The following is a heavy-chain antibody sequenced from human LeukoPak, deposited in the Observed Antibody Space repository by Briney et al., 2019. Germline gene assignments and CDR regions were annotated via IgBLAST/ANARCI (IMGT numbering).Heavy chain of an antibody. CDR1: GYTFTSYD. CDR3: ARGPGYSSGWYVPNWFDP. CDR2: LNPNSGNT. V-gene: IGHV1-8*01. D-gene: IGHD6-19*01. Sequence: ASVKVSCKASGYTFTSYDINWVRQATGQGLEWMGWLNPNSGNTGYAQKFQGRVTMTRNTSISTAYMELSSLRSEDTAVYYCARGPGYSSGWYVPNWFDPWGQGTLVTVSS. J-gene: IGHJ5*02.